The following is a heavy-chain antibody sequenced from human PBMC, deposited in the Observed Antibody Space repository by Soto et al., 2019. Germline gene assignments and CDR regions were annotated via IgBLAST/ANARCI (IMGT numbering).Heavy chain of an antibody. CDR2: IWYDGSNK. CDR3: ARDRRLYYYGSGSPDY. V-gene: IGHV3-33*01. Sequence: QVQLVESGGGVVQPGRSLRLSCAASGFTFSSYGMHWVRQAPGKGLEWVAVIWYDGSNKYYADSVKGRFTISGDNSKNTLYLQMNSLRAEDTAVYYCARDRRLYYYGSGSPDYWGQGTLVTVSS. J-gene: IGHJ4*02. CDR1: GFTFSSYG. D-gene: IGHD3-10*01.